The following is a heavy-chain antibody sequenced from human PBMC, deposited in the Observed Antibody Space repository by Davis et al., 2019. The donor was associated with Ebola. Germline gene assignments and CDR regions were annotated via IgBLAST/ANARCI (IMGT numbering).Heavy chain of an antibody. CDR1: GYSFTTNW. D-gene: IGHD3-3*01. J-gene: IGHJ3*02. CDR3: ASHSPRITIFGVVRDDAFDI. Sequence: GESLKISCKGSGYSFTTNWIGWVRQMPGKGLEWMGIIYPGDSDTRYSPSFQGQVTISADKSISTAYLQWSSLKASDTAMYYCASHSPRITIFGVVRDDAFDIWGQGTMVTVSS. CDR2: IYPGDSDT. V-gene: IGHV5-51*01.